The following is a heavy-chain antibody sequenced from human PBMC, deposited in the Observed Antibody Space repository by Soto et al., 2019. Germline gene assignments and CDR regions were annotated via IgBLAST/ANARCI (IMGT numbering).Heavy chain of an antibody. D-gene: IGHD2-21*02. CDR3: ATGGHNDGDNFYHCMDV. Sequence: QVQVVQSGAEVKKPGSSVKVSCKVSGGIFTNNAISWVRQAPGQGLEWLGGVIPLFDTAYYAQIFRGRLRISADGATTTAYMELSGLTAADTAVYFCATGGHNDGDNFYHCMDVWGQGTTVTVS. CDR1: GGIFTNNA. CDR2: VIPLFDTA. V-gene: IGHV1-69*01. J-gene: IGHJ6*02.